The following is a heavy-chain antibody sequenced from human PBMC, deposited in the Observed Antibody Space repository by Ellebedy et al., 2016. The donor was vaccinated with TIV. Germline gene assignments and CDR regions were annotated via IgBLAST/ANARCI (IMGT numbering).Heavy chain of an antibody. CDR3: AKDFTVVMGYFDY. D-gene: IGHD4-23*01. Sequence: GESLKISCAASGFTFSSYGMHWVRQAPGKGLEWVAVISYDGSNKYYADSVKGRFTISRDNSKNTLYLQMNSLRAEDTAVYYCAKDFTVVMGYFDYWGQGTLVTVSS. J-gene: IGHJ4*02. CDR2: ISYDGSNK. V-gene: IGHV3-30*18. CDR1: GFTFSSYG.